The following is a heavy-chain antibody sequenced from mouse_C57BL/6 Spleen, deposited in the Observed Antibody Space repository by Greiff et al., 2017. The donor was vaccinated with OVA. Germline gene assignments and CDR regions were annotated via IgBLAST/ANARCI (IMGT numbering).Heavy chain of an antibody. CDR2: IDPSDSYT. CDR3: APDGY. J-gene: IGHJ2*01. CDR1: GYTFTSYW. D-gene: IGHD2-3*01. Sequence: QVQLQQPGAELVRPGTSVKLSCKASGYTFTSYWMHWVKQRPGQGLEWIGVIDPSDSYTNYNQKFKGKATLTVDTSSSTAYMQLSSLTSEDSAVYYCAPDGYWGQGTTLTVSS. V-gene: IGHV1-59*01.